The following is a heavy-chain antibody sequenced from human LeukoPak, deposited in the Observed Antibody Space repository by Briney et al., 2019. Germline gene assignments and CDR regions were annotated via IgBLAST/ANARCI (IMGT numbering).Heavy chain of an antibody. Sequence: QSGGSLRLSCAGSGFIVSSVEMNWVREAPGKGLEWISFIATDGSINYADSVKGRFTLSRDSAQNSLYLHMNSLRAEDTAVYYCATSLSGWGTYHYMDVWGKGTSVTITS. CDR3: ATSLSGWGTYHYMDV. CDR2: IATDGSI. CDR1: GFIVSSVE. V-gene: IGHV3-48*03. J-gene: IGHJ6*03. D-gene: IGHD6-19*01.